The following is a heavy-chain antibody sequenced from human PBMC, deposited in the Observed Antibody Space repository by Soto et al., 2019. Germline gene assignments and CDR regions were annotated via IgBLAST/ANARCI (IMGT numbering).Heavy chain of an antibody. CDR3: TRDQRSRSAV. J-gene: IGHJ4*02. D-gene: IGHD2-15*01. CDR2: VNSDGSIT. CDR1: GFDFTNSW. Sequence: EVQLVESGGGLVQPGGSLRLSCAASGFDFTNSWMHWVRQAPGKGLVWVSHVNSDGSITTYAASVKGRCTISRDNAKNTVYLQMNSLRVEDTAVYYCTRDQRSRSAVWGQGTLVNVSS. V-gene: IGHV3-74*01.